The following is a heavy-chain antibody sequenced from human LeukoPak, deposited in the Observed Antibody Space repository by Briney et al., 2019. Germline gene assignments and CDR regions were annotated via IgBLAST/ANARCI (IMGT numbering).Heavy chain of an antibody. Sequence: PSETLSLTCTVSGGSISSSYWSWIRQPPGKGLEWLGYIYYSGSTNYNPSLKSRVTISVDTSKNQFSLKLSSVTAADTAVYYCARVSVGAWDFDYWGQGTLVTVSS. J-gene: IGHJ4*02. V-gene: IGHV4-59*01. D-gene: IGHD1-26*01. CDR1: GGSISSSY. CDR3: ARVSVGAWDFDY. CDR2: IYYSGST.